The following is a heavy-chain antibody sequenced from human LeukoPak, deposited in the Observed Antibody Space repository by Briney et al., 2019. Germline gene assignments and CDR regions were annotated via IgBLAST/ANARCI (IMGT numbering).Heavy chain of an antibody. CDR3: AKDRAFWELQYYFDY. D-gene: IGHD1-26*01. CDR1: GFTFSSYG. CDR2: IWYDGSNK. Sequence: GGSLRLSCAASGFTFSSYGMHWVRQAPGKGLEWVAVIWYDGSNKYYADSVKGRFTISRDNSKNTLYLQMNSLRAEDTAVYYCAKDRAFWELQYYFDYWGQGTLVTVSS. V-gene: IGHV3-30*02. J-gene: IGHJ4*02.